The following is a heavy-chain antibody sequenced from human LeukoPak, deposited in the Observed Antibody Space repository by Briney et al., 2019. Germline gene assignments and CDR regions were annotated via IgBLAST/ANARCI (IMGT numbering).Heavy chain of an antibody. J-gene: IGHJ4*02. CDR1: GFTFTTYW. CDR3: ARDVSYFDY. Sequence: GGSLRLSCVASGFTFTTYWMHWVRQAPGKGLVWVSRINGDGSNSNYADSVKGRFTISRDNARNTLYLQMNGLRAEDTAVYYCARDVSYFDYWGQGTLVTVSS. CDR2: INGDGSNS. V-gene: IGHV3-74*01.